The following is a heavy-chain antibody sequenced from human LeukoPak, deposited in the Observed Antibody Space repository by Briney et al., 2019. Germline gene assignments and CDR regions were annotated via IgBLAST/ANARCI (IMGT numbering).Heavy chain of an antibody. V-gene: IGHV3-48*03. J-gene: IGHJ3*02. D-gene: IGHD5-24*01. CDR1: GFTFSSYE. CDR2: ISSSGSTI. CDR3: VRGRWLPRDAFDI. Sequence: GGSLRLSCAASGFTFSSYEMNWVRQAPGKGLEWVSYISSSGSTIYYADSVKGRFTISRDNAKNSLYLQMNSLRAEDTAVYYCVRGRWLPRDAFDIWGQGTMVTVSS.